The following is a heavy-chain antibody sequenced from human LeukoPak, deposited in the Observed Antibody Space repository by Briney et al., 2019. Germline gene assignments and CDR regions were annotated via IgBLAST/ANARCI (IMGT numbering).Heavy chain of an antibody. CDR1: GGSFSGYY. J-gene: IGHJ3*02. CDR3: VANPYSNSWGDAFDI. CDR2: INHSGST. D-gene: IGHD6-13*01. V-gene: IGHV4-34*01. Sequence: SETLSLTCAVYGGSFSGYYWSWIRQPPGKGLEWIGEINHSGSTNYNPSLKSRVTISVDTSKNQFSLKLSSVTAADTAVYYCVANPYSNSWGDAFDIWGQGTMVTVSS.